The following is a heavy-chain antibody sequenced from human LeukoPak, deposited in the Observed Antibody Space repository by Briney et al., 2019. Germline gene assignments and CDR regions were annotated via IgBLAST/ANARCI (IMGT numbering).Heavy chain of an antibody. CDR2: INHSGDT. D-gene: IGHD1-1*01. CDR3: ATMSSTTRYYYYGTDV. Sequence: SETLSLTCAVYSGSFSNYYWNWIRQPPGKGLEWIGEINHSGDTNYNPSLKSRVTISVDTSRNQFSLNLTSVTAADTAVYYCATMSSTTRYYYYGTDVWGHGTTVTVSS. CDR1: SGSFSNYY. V-gene: IGHV4-34*01. J-gene: IGHJ6*02.